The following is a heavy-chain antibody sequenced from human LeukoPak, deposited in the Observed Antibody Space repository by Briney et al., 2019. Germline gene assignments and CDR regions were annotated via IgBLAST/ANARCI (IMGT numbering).Heavy chain of an antibody. CDR2: IYYSGST. J-gene: IGHJ3*02. Sequence: SQTLSLTRTVSGGSISSGGYYWSWIRQHPGKGLEWIGYIYYSGSTYYNPSLKSRVTISVDTSKNQFSLKLSSVTAADTAVYYCARGRKARYCSSTSCYSAFDIWGQGTMVTVSS. CDR1: GGSISSGGYY. V-gene: IGHV4-31*03. D-gene: IGHD2-2*02. CDR3: ARGRKARYCSSTSCYSAFDI.